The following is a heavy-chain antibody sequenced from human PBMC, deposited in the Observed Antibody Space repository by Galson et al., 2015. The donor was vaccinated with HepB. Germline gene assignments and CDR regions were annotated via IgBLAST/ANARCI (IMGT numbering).Heavy chain of an antibody. J-gene: IGHJ5*02. V-gene: IGHV3-30-3*01. CDR1: GFTFNIYG. CDR2: ISYDGSNK. CDR3: AKGEDIAP. Sequence: SLRLSCAASGFTFNIYGMHWVRQAPGKGLEWVALISYDGSNKYYVDSVKGRFTISRDNSKNTLYLQMNSLRVEDTAVYYCAKGEDIAPWGQGTLVTVPS.